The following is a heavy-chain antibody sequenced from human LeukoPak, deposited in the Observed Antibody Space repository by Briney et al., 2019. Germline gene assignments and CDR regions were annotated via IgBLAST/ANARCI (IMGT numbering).Heavy chain of an antibody. CDR1: GGSISSSSYY. D-gene: IGHD6-19*01. V-gene: IGHV4-39*01. CDR2: IYYSGST. Sequence: PSETLSLTCTVSGGSISSSSYYWGWIRQPPGKGLEWIGSIYYSGSTYYNPSLKSRVTISVDTSKNQFSLKLSSVTAADTAVYYCARYRSAGWSDYWGQGTLVTVSS. J-gene: IGHJ4*02. CDR3: ARYRSAGWSDY.